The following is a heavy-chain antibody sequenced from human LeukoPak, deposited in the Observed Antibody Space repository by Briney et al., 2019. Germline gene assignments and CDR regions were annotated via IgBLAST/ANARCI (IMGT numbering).Heavy chain of an antibody. CDR1: GFTFSGSW. CDR3: VRDRGWFHFDL. Sequence: PGGSPRLSCVASGFTFSGSWMTWIRQAPGKGLEWVAHNKGDGTGEKYADSVRGRFTISRDNTRNSLFLQLNSLRVEDTAMYYCVRDRGWFHFDLWGQGTLVTVSS. CDR2: NKGDGTGE. V-gene: IGHV3-7*01. D-gene: IGHD3-10*01. J-gene: IGHJ4*02.